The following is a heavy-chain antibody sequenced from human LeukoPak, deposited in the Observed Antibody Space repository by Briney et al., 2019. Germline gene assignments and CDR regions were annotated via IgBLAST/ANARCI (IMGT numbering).Heavy chain of an antibody. V-gene: IGHV3-9*01. CDR3: AKDISSGTYYTIPGY. D-gene: IGHD3-10*01. Sequence: PGRSLRLSCVGSGFTFHDYAMHWVRQAPGRGLEWVSGISWNSGSLGYADSVKGRFTISRDNAKKSLYLQMNSLRVEDTALYYCAKDISSGTYYTIPGYWGQGTLVTVSS. CDR1: GFTFHDYA. CDR2: ISWNSGSL. J-gene: IGHJ4*02.